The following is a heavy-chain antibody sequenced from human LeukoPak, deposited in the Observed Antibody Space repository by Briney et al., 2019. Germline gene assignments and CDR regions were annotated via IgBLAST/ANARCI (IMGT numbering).Heavy chain of an antibody. CDR3: ARTPDWSSDNWFDP. CDR2: IYHSGTT. Sequence: SETLSLTCSVSGYSVSSGYYWAWIRQPPGKGLEWIGTIYHSGTTYYNPSLNRRVSISVDTSKNHISLRLSSVTAADTAVYYCARTPDWSSDNWFDPWGQGTLVTVSS. V-gene: IGHV4-38-2*01. J-gene: IGHJ5*02. D-gene: IGHD3-9*01. CDR1: GYSVSSGYY.